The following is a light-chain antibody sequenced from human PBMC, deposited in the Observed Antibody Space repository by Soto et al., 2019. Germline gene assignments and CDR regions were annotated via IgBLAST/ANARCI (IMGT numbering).Light chain of an antibody. J-gene: IGLJ1*01. CDR2: EVS. CDR1: SRDVGGYNY. CDR3: SSYTISNTLPFV. Sequence: QSVLTQPASVSGSPGQSLTISCTGTSRDVGGYNYVSWYQQYPGKAPKLMIYEVSNRPSGVSNRFSGSKSGNTASLTISGLQAEDEADYYCSSYTISNTLPFVFGTGTKLTVL. V-gene: IGLV2-14*01.